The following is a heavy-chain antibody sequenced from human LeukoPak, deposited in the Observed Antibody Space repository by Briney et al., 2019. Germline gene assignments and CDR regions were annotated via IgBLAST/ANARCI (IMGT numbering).Heavy chain of an antibody. CDR3: AKVREVGTNIEVVVVDISGAFDM. Sequence: GASVKVSCKASGYTFTSYDINWVRQATGQGLEWMGWMNPNSGNTGYAQKFQGRVTLTRDTSISTSYMELNSLRSDDTAVYFCAKVREVGTNIEVVVVDISGAFDMWGQGTKVTVSS. CDR2: MNPNSGNT. J-gene: IGHJ3*02. CDR1: GYTFTSYD. D-gene: IGHD2-15*01. V-gene: IGHV1-8*01.